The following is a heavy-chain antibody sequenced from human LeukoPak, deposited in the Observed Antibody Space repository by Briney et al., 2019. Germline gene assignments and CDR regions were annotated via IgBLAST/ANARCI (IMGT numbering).Heavy chain of an antibody. V-gene: IGHV3-30*18. Sequence: GGSLRLSCAASGFTFSSYGMHWVRQAPGKGLEWVAVISYDGSNKYYADSVKGRFTISRDNSKNTLYLQMNSLRAEDTAVYYCAKSLLTIAQHWGQGTLVTVSS. CDR2: ISYDGSNK. CDR3: AKSLLTIAQH. CDR1: GFTFSSYG. J-gene: IGHJ1*01. D-gene: IGHD4/OR15-4a*01.